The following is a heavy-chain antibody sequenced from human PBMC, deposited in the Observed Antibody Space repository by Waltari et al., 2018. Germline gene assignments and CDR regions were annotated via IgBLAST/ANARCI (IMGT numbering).Heavy chain of an antibody. D-gene: IGHD2-15*01. CDR3: ARHGRIRAVALIDY. J-gene: IGHJ4*02. V-gene: IGHV4-34*01. Sequence: QVQLPQWGAGLMKPSETLSLTCAVSGGSVSGYYWTWIRQPPGKGLEWIGEINDSGSTNYNSSLKTRVSISLDTSKNQFSLKLTSVTAADTALYYCARHGRIRAVALIDYWGQGTLVTVSS. CDR2: INDSGST. CDR1: GGSVSGYY.